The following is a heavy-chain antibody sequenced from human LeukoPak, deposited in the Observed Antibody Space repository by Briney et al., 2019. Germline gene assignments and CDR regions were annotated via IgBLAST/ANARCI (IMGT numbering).Heavy chain of an antibody. V-gene: IGHV3-11*03. CDR1: GFTFSDYY. D-gene: IGHD3-10*01. Sequence: PGGSLRLSCAASGFTFSDYYMSWIRQAPGKGLEWVSYISSSSTYTNYADSVKGRFTISRDNAKNLLYLQMNSLRAEDTAVYYCARYGSGSYYKFDYWGQGTLVTVSS. CDR3: ARYGSGSYYKFDY. J-gene: IGHJ4*02. CDR2: ISSSSTYT.